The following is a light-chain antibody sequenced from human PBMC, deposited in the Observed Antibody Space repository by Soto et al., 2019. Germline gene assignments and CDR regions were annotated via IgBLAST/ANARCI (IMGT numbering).Light chain of an antibody. Sequence: TVLTQSPGTLSLSPGERATLSCRASQAIRSNYLAWYRQTPGQAPKLLIYGASNRDTGIADRFSGSGSGTDFTLIISRLEPEDFALYYCQQYGSSPWTFGQGTKVEIK. V-gene: IGKV3-20*01. J-gene: IGKJ1*01. CDR2: GAS. CDR3: QQYGSSPWT. CDR1: QAIRSNY.